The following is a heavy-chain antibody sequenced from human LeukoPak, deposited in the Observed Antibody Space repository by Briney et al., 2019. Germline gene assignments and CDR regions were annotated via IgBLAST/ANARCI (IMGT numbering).Heavy chain of an antibody. CDR2: IKQDGSEK. D-gene: IGHD3-16*01. CDR1: GFTFSSYC. Sequence: GGSLRLSCAASGFTFSSYCMSWVRQAPGKGLEWVANIKQDGSEKYYVDSVKGRFTISRDNAKNSLYLQMNSVRDEDTAVYYCARSQGDRYYYYMDVWGKGTTVTVSS. J-gene: IGHJ6*03. CDR3: ARSQGDRYYYYMDV. V-gene: IGHV3-7*01.